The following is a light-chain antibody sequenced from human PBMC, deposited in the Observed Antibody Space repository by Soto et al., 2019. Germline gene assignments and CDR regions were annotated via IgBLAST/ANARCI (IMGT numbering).Light chain of an antibody. V-gene: IGLV2-14*01. CDR1: SSDVDYYNY. CDR2: EVS. Sequence: QSVLTQPASVSGSPGQSITISCTGTSSDVDYYNYVSWYQHHPGKAPKLMIYEVSNRPSGVSNRFSGSKSGNTASLTISGLQAEDEADYYCSSYARSRDVLFGGGTKVTVL. CDR3: SSYARSRDVL. J-gene: IGLJ2*01.